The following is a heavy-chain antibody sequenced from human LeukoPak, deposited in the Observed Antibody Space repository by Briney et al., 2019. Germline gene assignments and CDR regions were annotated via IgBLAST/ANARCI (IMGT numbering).Heavy chain of an antibody. CDR2: INDGGDT. Sequence: SETLSLTCGVNGGSFSGYAWSWVCQRPGKGLEWMGDINDGGDTNYNPSHKSRVTMSVDTSKNQFAQTVTSLTAADRAVYYCARGLGWKVATMGLFFMDVWGEGTTVTVSS. V-gene: IGHV4-34*01. J-gene: IGHJ6*03. CDR1: GGSFSGYA. D-gene: IGHD5-24*01. CDR3: ARGLGWKVATMGLFFMDV.